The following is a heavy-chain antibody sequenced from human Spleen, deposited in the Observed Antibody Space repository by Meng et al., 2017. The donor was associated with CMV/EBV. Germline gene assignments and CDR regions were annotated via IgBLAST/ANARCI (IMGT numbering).Heavy chain of an antibody. CDR2: IRPDGSEK. Sequence: GGSLRLSCAASGFTFSSYAMSWVRQAPGKGLEWVANIRPDGSEKYYVDSVKGRFTISRDNAKNSLYLQLNSLRVEDAAVYYCARYGVVAATDYWGQGTLVTVSS. CDR1: GFTFSSYA. D-gene: IGHD1-26*01. CDR3: ARYGVVAATDY. V-gene: IGHV3-7*01. J-gene: IGHJ4*02.